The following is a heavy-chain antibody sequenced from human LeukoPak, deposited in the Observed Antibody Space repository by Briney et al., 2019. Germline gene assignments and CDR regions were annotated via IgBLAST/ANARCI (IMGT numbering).Heavy chain of an antibody. J-gene: IGHJ4*02. CDR2: IGSDGTTK. D-gene: IGHD3-10*01. CDR1: GFTFSSYS. V-gene: IGHV3-48*04. Sequence: PGGSLRLSCAASGFTFSSYSMNWVRQAPGKGLEWLSYIGSDGTTKYYEDSVKGRFTISRDNAKNSLYLQINSLRAEDTAIYYCARASGSSYFDYWGQGTLVTVSS. CDR3: ARASGSSYFDY.